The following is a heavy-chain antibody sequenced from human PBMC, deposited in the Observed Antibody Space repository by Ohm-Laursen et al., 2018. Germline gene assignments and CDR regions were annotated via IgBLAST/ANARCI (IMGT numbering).Heavy chain of an antibody. V-gene: IGHV3-48*01. D-gene: IGHD3-22*01. CDR3: ARDWFPSYYDSSGYLDY. CDR1: GFSLSSYS. J-gene: IGHJ4*02. Sequence: SLRLSCAASGFSLSSYSMNWVRQAPGKGLQWVSYIDTSSRGIYSADSVKGRFTISRDNAKNSLYLQMNSLRAEDTAVYYCARDWFPSYYDSSGYLDYWGQGTLVTVSS. CDR2: IDTSSRGI.